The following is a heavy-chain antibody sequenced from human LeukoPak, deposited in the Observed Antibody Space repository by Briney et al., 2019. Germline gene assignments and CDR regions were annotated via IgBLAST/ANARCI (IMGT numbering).Heavy chain of an antibody. D-gene: IGHD4-17*01. CDR2: INPDGSTT. CDR3: ARDPYKGAYGTSYYSTMDA. CDR1: GFTFSNYW. V-gene: IGHV3-74*01. J-gene: IGHJ6*03. Sequence: GGSLRLSCVASGFTFSNYWMHWVRHDPGKGLVWVSFINPDGSTTNYADSVKGRFTISRDNAKNSLYLQMNSLRAEDTAIYYFARDPYKGAYGTSYYSTMDAGGKGPRSPSP.